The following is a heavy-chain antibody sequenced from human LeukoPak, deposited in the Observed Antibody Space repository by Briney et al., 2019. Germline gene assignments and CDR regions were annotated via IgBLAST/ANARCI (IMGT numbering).Heavy chain of an antibody. CDR2: INPSGGST. J-gene: IGHJ3*02. V-gene: IGHV1-46*01. CDR1: GYTFTSYY. Sequence: GASVKVSCKASGYTFTSYYMHWVRQAPGQGLEWMGIINPSGGSTSYAQKFQGRVTMTRDTSTSTVYMELSSLRSEDTAVYYCARDRRFITMIVVPPGDAFDIWGQGTMVTVSS. CDR3: ARDRRFITMIVVPPGDAFDI. D-gene: IGHD3-22*01.